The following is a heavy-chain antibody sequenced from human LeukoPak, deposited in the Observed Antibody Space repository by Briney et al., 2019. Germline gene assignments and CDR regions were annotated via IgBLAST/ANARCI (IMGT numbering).Heavy chain of an antibody. Sequence: GRSLRLSCAASGFTFNSFGMYWVRQAPGKGLEWVAVIWYDGSNKYYADSVKGRFTISRDNSKNTLYLQMNSLRAEDTAVYYCARDLNGDLFDYWGQGTLVTVSS. CDR2: IWYDGSNK. CDR3: ARDLNGDLFDY. J-gene: IGHJ4*02. V-gene: IGHV3-33*01. CDR1: GFTFNSFG. D-gene: IGHD4-17*01.